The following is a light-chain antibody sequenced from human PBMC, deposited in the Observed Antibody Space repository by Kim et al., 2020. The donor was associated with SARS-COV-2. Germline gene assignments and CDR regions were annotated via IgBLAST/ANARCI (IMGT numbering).Light chain of an antibody. CDR3: QAWDNNAAI. J-gene: IGLJ2*01. Sequence: SYELTQSPSVSVSPGQTATIPCSGDNLGGRYVSWYQQRPGQTPVLVMYQDIERPSGIPDRFSGSNSGNTATLTISGTQAMDEADYYCQAWDNNAAIFGGGTQLTVL. CDR2: QDI. CDR1: NLGGRY. V-gene: IGLV3-1*01.